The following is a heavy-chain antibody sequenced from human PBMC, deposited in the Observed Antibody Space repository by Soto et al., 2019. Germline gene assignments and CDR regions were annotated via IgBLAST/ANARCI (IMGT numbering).Heavy chain of an antibody. CDR2: IIPIFGTA. V-gene: IGHV1-69*01. D-gene: IGHD2-15*01. Sequence: QVQLVQSGAEVKKPGSSVKVSCKASGGTFSSYAISWVRQAPGQGLEWMGGIIPIFGTANYAQKFQGRVTITADESTSTAYMELSSLRSEDTAVYYCARSVRGSYFYYYYGMDVWGQGTTVTVSS. J-gene: IGHJ6*02. CDR3: ARSVRGSYFYYYYGMDV. CDR1: GGTFSSYA.